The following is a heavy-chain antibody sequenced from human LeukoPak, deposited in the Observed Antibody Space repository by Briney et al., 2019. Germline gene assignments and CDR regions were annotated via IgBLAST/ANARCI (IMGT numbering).Heavy chain of an antibody. V-gene: IGHV3-7*04. CDR3: AREYSRSLAN. J-gene: IGHJ4*02. CDR2: IHLDGSGK. Sequence: GGSLRLSCEASGFTFSSYWMSWVRQAPGKGLEWVANIHLDGSGKYHVDSVRGRFTISRDNAKNSLYLQMNSLRAEDTAVYYCAREYSRSLANWGQGTLVTVSS. CDR1: GFTFSSYW. D-gene: IGHD2-15*01.